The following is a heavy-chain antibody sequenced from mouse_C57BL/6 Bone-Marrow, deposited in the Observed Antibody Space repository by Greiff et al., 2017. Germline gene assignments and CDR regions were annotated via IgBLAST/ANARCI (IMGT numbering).Heavy chain of an antibody. Sequence: EVHLVESGGGLVKPGGSLKLSCAASGFTFSSYTMSWVRQTPEKRLEWVATISGGGGNTYYPDSVKGRFTISRDNAKNTLYLQMSSLRSEDTALYYCAGHDNDSNYEEFAYWGQGTLVTVSA. CDR1: GFTFSSYT. D-gene: IGHD2-5*01. J-gene: IGHJ3*01. V-gene: IGHV5-9*01. CDR3: AGHDNDSNYEEFAY. CDR2: ISGGGGNT.